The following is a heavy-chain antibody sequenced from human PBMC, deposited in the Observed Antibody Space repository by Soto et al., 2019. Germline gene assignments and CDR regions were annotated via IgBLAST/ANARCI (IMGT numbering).Heavy chain of an antibody. D-gene: IGHD5-18*01. V-gene: IGHV1-69*01. CDR1: GGTFSSYA. CDR2: IIPIFGTA. CDR3: ARPKDTAMVKYYYYYYGMDV. J-gene: IGHJ6*02. Sequence: QVQLVQSGAEVKKPGSTVKVSCKASGGTFSSYAISWVRQAPGQGLEWMGGIIPIFGTANYAQKFQGRVTITADESTSTAYRELSSLRSEDTAVYYCARPKDTAMVKYYYYYYGMDVWGQGTTVTVSS.